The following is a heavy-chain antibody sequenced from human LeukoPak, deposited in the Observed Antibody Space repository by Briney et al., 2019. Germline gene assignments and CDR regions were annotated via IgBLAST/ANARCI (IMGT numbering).Heavy chain of an antibody. Sequence: GRSLRLSCAASGFTFSSYGMHWVRQAPGKGLEWVAVIWYDGSNKYYADSVKGRSTISRDNAKNSLYLQMNSLRAEDTAVYCCARGEGGCSSTSCLPYYFDYWGQGTLVTVSS. CDR2: IWYDGSNK. J-gene: IGHJ4*02. D-gene: IGHD2-2*01. CDR1: GFTFSSYG. CDR3: ARGEGGCSSTSCLPYYFDY. V-gene: IGHV3-33*01.